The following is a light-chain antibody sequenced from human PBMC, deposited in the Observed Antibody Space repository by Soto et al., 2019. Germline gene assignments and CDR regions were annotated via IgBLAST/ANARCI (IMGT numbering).Light chain of an antibody. V-gene: IGLV2-8*01. CDR3: TSYAGNSYV. J-gene: IGLJ1*01. Sequence: QSALTQPPSASGSPGQSVTISCTGTSRDVGGYNYVSWYQQHPAKAPKLMIYEVNKRPSGVPDRFSGSKSGNTASLTVSGLQSEDEADYYCTSYAGNSYVFGTGTKLTVL. CDR1: SRDVGGYNY. CDR2: EVN.